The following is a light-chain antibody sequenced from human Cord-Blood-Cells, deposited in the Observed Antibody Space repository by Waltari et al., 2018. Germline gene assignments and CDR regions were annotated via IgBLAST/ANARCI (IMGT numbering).Light chain of an antibody. V-gene: IGKV1-5*01. J-gene: IGKJ2*01. CDR1: QSISSW. CDR3: QQYNSYSYT. CDR2: DAS. Sequence: DIQMTQSPSTLSASVGDRVTITCRASQSISSWLALYQQKPGKAPKLLIYDASSLESGVPSRFSGCGSGTEFTLTISSLQPDDFATYYCQQYNSYSYTFGQGTKLEIK.